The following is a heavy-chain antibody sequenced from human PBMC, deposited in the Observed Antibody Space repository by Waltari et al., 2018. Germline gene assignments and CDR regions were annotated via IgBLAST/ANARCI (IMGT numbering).Heavy chain of an antibody. J-gene: IGHJ4*02. CDR2: IYHSGST. Sequence: QVQLQESGPGLVKPSETLSLTCTVSGYSISSGYYWGWIRQPPGKGLEWIGSIYHSGSTYYNPSLKSRVTISVDTSKNQFSLKLSSVTAADTAVYYCARDLGDCYPNWGQGTLVTVSS. CDR3: ARDLGDCYPN. V-gene: IGHV4-38-2*02. CDR1: GYSISSGYY. D-gene: IGHD2-21*01.